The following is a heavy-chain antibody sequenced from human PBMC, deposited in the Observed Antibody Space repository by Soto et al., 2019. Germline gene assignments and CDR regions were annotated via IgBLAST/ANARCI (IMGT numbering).Heavy chain of an antibody. V-gene: IGHV4-34*01. CDR3: ARDLKGETTFVYYYYYIDV. Sequence: PSETLSLTCAVYGGSFSGYYWSWIRQPPGKGLEWIGEINHRGGTNYNPSLKSRVTISLDTSKNQFSLKLSSVTAADTAVYFCARDLKGETTFVYYYYYIDVWGEGTTVTVSS. J-gene: IGHJ6*03. D-gene: IGHD3-16*01. CDR1: GGSFSGYY. CDR2: INHRGGT.